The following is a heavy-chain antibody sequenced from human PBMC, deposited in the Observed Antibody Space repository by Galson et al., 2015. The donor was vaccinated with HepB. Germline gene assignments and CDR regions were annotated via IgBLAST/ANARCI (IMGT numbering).Heavy chain of an antibody. CDR2: ISAYNGNT. D-gene: IGHD5-18*01. CDR3: ARTDVDTAMAEQDY. Sequence: FTSYGISWVRQAPGQGLEWMGWISAYNGNTNYAQRLQGRVTMTTDTSTSTAYMELRSLRSDDTAVYYCARTDVDTAMAEQDYWGQGTLVTVSS. CDR1: FTSYG. V-gene: IGHV1-18*04. J-gene: IGHJ4*02.